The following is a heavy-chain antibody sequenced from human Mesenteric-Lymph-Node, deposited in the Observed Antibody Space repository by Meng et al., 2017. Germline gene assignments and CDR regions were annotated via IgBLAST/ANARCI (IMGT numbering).Heavy chain of an antibody. D-gene: IGHD5-18*01. V-gene: IGHV4-30-4*01. CDR2: IYYIRTT. CDR3: ARVGWRQRSFDL. CDR1: CGNIGRGDSY. J-gene: IGHJ2*01. Sequence: SCPVPFQPPHHPSSHVNVMCGNIGRGDSYLSWIRQPPGKGLELIVHIYYIRTTSYNPSLKSRVTISVDTSNNLFSLKLSSVTAADTAVYYCARVGWRQRSFDLWGRGTLVTVSS.